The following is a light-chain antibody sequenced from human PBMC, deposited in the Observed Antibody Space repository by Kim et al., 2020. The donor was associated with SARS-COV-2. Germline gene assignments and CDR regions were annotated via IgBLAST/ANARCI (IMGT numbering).Light chain of an antibody. CDR1: QSISNC. J-gene: IGKJ1*01. Sequence: AVGDRLTIACRASQSISNCLAWYQQRPGRAPKLLIYDASNLEPGVSSRFSGSGSGTEFTLTISSLQPEDSATYYCQHYSSDSPWTFGQGTKVDIK. CDR3: QHYSSDSPWT. V-gene: IGKV1-5*01. CDR2: DAS.